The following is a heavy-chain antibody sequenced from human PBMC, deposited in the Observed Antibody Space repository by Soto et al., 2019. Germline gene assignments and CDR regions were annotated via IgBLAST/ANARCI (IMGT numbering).Heavy chain of an antibody. CDR3: ARGEAVAAFDM. Sequence: QVQPVESGGGLVKPGGSLRLSCAASGGTFSDHYMSWIRQAPGKGLEWVSHISSSSTYTDYADSVKGRFTISRDNAKNSLYLQMNSLRAEDTAMYYCARGEAVAAFDMWGQGTVVTVSS. CDR1: GGTFSDHY. D-gene: IGHD6-19*01. CDR2: ISSSSTYT. J-gene: IGHJ3*02. V-gene: IGHV3-11*05.